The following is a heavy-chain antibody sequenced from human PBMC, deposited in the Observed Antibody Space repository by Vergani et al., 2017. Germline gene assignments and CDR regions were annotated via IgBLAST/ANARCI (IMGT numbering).Heavy chain of an antibody. D-gene: IGHD3-10*01. CDR1: GYTFTSYY. J-gene: IGHJ4*02. CDR2: INPGGGST. V-gene: IGHV1-46*01. CDR3: ASTLWFGELPFDY. Sequence: QVQLVQSGAEVKKPGASVKVSCKASGYTFTSYYMHWVRQAPGQGLEWMGIINPGGGSTSYAQKFQGRVTMTRDTSTSTVYMELSSLRSEDTAVYYCASTLWFGELPFDYWGQGTLVTVSS.